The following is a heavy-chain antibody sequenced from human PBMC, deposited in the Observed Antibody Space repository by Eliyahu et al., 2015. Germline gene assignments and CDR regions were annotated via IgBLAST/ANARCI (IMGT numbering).Heavy chain of an antibody. D-gene: IGHD3-9*01. V-gene: IGHV4-38-2*02. CDR3: ARGGILTGYYHYFDY. Sequence: QVQLQESGPGLVKPSETLSLTCTVSGYSXSSGYXWGWIRQPPGKGLEWIGSIYHSGSTYYNPSLKSRVTISVDTSKNQFSLKLSSVTAADTAVYYCARGGILTGYYHYFDYWGQGTLVTVSS. CDR2: IYHSGST. J-gene: IGHJ4*02. CDR1: GYSXSSGYX.